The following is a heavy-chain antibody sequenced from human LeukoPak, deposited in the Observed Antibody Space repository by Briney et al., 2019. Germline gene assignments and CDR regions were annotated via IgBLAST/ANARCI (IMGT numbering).Heavy chain of an antibody. V-gene: IGHV4-61*02. CDR1: GGSISSGSYY. CDR3: ARDRVSSAAGRPNFDY. D-gene: IGHD6-13*01. J-gene: IGHJ4*02. CDR2: IYTSGST. Sequence: SETLSLTCTVSGGSISSGSYYWSWIRQPAGKGLEWIGRIYTSGSTNYNPSLKSRVTISVDTSKNQFSLKLSSVTAADTAVYYCARDRVSSAAGRPNFDYWGQGTLVTVSS.